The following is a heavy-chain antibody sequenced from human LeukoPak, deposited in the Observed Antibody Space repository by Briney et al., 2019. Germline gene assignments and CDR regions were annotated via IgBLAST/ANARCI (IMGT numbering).Heavy chain of an antibody. CDR3: ARGDPFPEVVNYYDSSGNYGMDV. D-gene: IGHD3-22*01. Sequence: TGGSLRLSCAASGFTFSSYAMHWVRQAPGKGLEWVTVISYDGSNKYYADSVKGRFTISRDNSKNTLYLQMNSLGAEDTAVYYCARGDPFPEVVNYYDSSGNYGMDVWGQGTTVTVSS. CDR1: GFTFSSYA. J-gene: IGHJ6*02. CDR2: ISYDGSNK. V-gene: IGHV3-30-3*01.